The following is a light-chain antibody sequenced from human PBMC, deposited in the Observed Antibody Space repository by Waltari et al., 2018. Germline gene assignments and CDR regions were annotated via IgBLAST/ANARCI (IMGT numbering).Light chain of an antibody. Sequence: SYVLTQPPSVSVAPGKTARVTCGGHNIGSKRVHWYQQRPGQAPVFVISNNSDRPSGIPERFSGSNSENTATLTISRVEAGDEADYYCQVWDHSGIDTYVFGAGTKVTVL. V-gene: IGLV3-21*04. CDR1: NIGSKR. J-gene: IGLJ1*01. CDR3: QVWDHSGIDTYV. CDR2: NNS.